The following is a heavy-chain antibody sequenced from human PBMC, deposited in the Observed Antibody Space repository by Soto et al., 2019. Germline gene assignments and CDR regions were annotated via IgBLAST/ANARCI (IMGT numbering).Heavy chain of an antibody. D-gene: IGHD5-18*01. Sequence: QVQLQESGPGLMKPSQTLSLTCSVSGGSISSGDYYWNRIRQSPGKGLEWIGSIFYTGKTHYNPSLKSLLTISVDASKNEFSLRLSSVTAADTALYYCARTEDGYNTNFEYWGQGALVTVSS. CDR1: GGSISSGDYY. V-gene: IGHV4-30-4*01. J-gene: IGHJ4*02. CDR2: IFYTGKT. CDR3: ARTEDGYNTNFEY.